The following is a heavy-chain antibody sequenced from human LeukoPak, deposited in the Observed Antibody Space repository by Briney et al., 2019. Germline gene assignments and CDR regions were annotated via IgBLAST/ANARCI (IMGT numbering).Heavy chain of an antibody. D-gene: IGHD2-21*01. CDR3: AKQPYNFYYLDV. V-gene: IGHV3-23*01. CDR2: IVGDGSKT. CDR1: GFSFNNCA. J-gene: IGHJ6*03. Sequence: GGSLRLSCAASGFSFNNCATTWVRQAPGKGLEWVSTIVGDGSKTYYADSVKGRFTISSDNSRALLFLHMNSLRAEDTAVYYCAKQPYNFYYLDVWGEGTTVTVSS.